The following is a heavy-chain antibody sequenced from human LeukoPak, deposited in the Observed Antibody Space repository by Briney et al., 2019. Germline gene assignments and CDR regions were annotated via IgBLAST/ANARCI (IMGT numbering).Heavy chain of an antibody. CDR2: ISWNSGSI. CDR1: GFTFDDYA. CDR3: ARGSGSGVSYPFDY. D-gene: IGHD3-16*02. V-gene: IGHV3-9*01. Sequence: PGGSLRLSCAASGFTFDDYAMHWVRQAPGKGLEWVSGISWNSGSIGYADSVKGRFTISRDNAKNSLYLQMNSLRSEDTAVYYCARGSGSGVSYPFDYWGQGTLVTVSS. J-gene: IGHJ4*02.